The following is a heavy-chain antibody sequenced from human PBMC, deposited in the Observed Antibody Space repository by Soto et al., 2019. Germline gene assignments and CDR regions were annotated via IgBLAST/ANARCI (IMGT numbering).Heavy chain of an antibody. D-gene: IGHD3-10*01. V-gene: IGHV3-23*01. J-gene: IGHJ4*02. CDR1: GFTFSSYA. Sequence: PGGSLRLSCAASGFTFSSYAMSWVRQAPGKGLEWVSAISGSGGSTYYADSVKGRFTISRDNSKNTLYLQMNSLRAEDTAVYYCAKDPLDYYGSGSYYRNYWGQGTLVTVS. CDR3: AKDPLDYYGSGSYYRNY. CDR2: ISGSGGST.